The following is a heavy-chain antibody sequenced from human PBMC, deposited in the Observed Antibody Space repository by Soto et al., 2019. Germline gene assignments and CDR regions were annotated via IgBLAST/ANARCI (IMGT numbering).Heavy chain of an antibody. J-gene: IGHJ4*02. V-gene: IGHV3-33*01. Sequence: GGSLRLSCAASGFTFSIFGMHWVRQAPGKGLEWVAVIWYDGSNEYYADSVKGRFTISRDNSKNTLFLQMKSLRAEDTAMYYCAGARYCNGGSCSTDYWGQGTLVTVSS. D-gene: IGHD2-15*01. CDR1: GFTFSIFG. CDR3: AGARYCNGGSCSTDY. CDR2: IWYDGSNE.